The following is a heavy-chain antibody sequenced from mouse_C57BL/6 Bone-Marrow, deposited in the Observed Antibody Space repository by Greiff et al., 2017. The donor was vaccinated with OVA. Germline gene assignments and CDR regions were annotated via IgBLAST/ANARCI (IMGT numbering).Heavy chain of an antibody. CDR2: IRSKSNNYAT. J-gene: IGHJ2*01. V-gene: IGHV10-1*01. CDR1: GFSFNTYA. CDR3: VRHGVAPDYLDY. Sequence: DVMLVESGGGLVQPKGSLKLSCAASGFSFNTYAMNWVRQAPGKGLEWVARIRSKSNNYATYYADSVKDRFTISRDDSESLLYLQMNNLKTEDAAMYCGVRHGVAPDYLDYWGQGTTLTVSS. D-gene: IGHD1-1*02.